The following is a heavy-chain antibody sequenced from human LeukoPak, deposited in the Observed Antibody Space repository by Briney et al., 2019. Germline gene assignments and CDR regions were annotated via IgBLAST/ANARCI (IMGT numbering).Heavy chain of an antibody. V-gene: IGHV3-21*01. CDR3: ARADSGSFYFDY. D-gene: IGHD1-26*01. CDR2: ISSSSSYI. Sequence: GGSLRLSCAASGFTFSSYSMTWVRQAPGKGLEWASSISSSSSYIYYADSVKGRFTISRDNAKNSLYLQMNSLRAEDTAVYYCARADSGSFYFDYWGQGTLVTVSS. CDR1: GFTFSSYS. J-gene: IGHJ4*02.